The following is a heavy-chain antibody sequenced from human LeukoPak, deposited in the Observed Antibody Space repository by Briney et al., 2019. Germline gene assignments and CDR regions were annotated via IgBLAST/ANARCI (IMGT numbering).Heavy chain of an antibody. CDR2: LRYDGSNK. D-gene: IGHD3-3*01. Sequence: GGSLSLSCAASGFTFNTFGMHWVRQAPGKGLEWVAFLRYDGSNKFYADSVRGRFTISRDNSDNTVYLQMDSLRDEDTALYFCAKDSWSTASHQLSSRLGLVDYWGQGTLVTVSS. V-gene: IGHV3-30*02. CDR3: AKDSWSTASHQLSSRLGLVDY. J-gene: IGHJ4*02. CDR1: GFTFNTFG.